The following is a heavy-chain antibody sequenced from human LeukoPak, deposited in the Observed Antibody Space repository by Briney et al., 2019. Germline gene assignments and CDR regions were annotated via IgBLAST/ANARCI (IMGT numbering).Heavy chain of an antibody. Sequence: PGGSLRLSCAASGFIFSSYSMNWVRQAPGKGLEWVSSISSVKTNVYYADSVRGRFTISRDNAKNSLYLQMNSLRAEDTAVYYCNMAATGQVAFDYWGQGTLVTVSS. V-gene: IGHV3-21*04. J-gene: IGHJ4*02. CDR2: ISSVKTNV. CDR1: GFIFSSYS. CDR3: NMAATGQVAFDY. D-gene: IGHD5-24*01.